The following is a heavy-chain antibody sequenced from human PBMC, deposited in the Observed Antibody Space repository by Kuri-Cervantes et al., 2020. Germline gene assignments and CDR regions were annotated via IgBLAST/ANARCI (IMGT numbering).Heavy chain of an antibody. Sequence: GGSLRLSCAASGFTFSSYAMHWVRQAPGKGLEWVAVIWYDGSNKYYADSVKGRFTISRDNSKNTLYLQMNSLRAEDTAVYYCARDNSYNWNYVGWFDPWGQGTLVTVSS. D-gene: IGHD1-7*01. CDR3: ARDNSYNWNYVGWFDP. V-gene: IGHV3-33*08. CDR1: GFTFSSYA. CDR2: IWYDGSNK. J-gene: IGHJ5*02.